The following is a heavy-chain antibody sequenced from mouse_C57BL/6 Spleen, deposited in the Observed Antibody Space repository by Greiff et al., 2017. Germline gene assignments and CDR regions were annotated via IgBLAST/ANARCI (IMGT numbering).Heavy chain of an antibody. CDR2: INPNYGNT. CDR3: AREAGYYSYFDY. J-gene: IGHJ2*01. Sequence: VQLKQSGPGLVKPGASVKISCKASGYSFTDYYMNWVKQSNGKSLEWIGEINPNYGNTSYNQKFKGKATLTVNQSSSTAYMQLNSLTSEDSAVYCCAREAGYYSYFDYWGQGTTLTVSS. CDR1: GYSFTDYY. V-gene: IGHV1-39*01. D-gene: IGHD2-3*01.